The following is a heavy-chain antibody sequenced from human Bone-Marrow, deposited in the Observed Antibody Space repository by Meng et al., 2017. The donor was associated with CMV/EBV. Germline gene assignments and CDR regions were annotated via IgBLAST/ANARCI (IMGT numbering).Heavy chain of an antibody. J-gene: IGHJ4*02. CDR3: AKGLVGVVVIAIWFDY. Sequence: GGSLRLSCAASGFTFSSYARSWVRQAPGKGLESVSAISGSGGSTYYADSVKGRFTISRDNSKNTLYLQMNSLRAEDTAVYYCAKGLVGVVVIAIWFDYWGQGTLVTVSS. V-gene: IGHV3-23*01. D-gene: IGHD2-21*01. CDR1: GFTFSSYA. CDR2: ISGSGGST.